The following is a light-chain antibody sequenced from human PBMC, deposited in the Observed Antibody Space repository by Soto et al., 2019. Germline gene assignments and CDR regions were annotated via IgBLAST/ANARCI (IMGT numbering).Light chain of an antibody. CDR1: SGDVGNYNL. Sequence: QSALTQPASVSGSPGQSITISCSGVSGDVGNYNLVSWYQQYPGKAPALLIYEDDKRPSGVSNRFSGSKSDSTASLTISGLQAEDEADYYCAAWDDSLNGLVFGGGTKLTVL. J-gene: IGLJ3*02. V-gene: IGLV2-23*01. CDR3: AAWDDSLNGLV. CDR2: EDD.